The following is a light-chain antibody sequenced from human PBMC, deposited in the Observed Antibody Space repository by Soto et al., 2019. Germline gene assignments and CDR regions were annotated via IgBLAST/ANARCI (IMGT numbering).Light chain of an antibody. V-gene: IGKV3-15*01. Sequence: EIVMTQSPATLSVSPGERATLSCRASQSVSSNLAWYQQKPGQAPRLLIYGASTRATGIPARFSGSGSGTEFTLTISSLQSEDFAVYYCQHDNNWYPGEVTCGPGTKVDIK. CDR2: GAS. CDR1: QSVSSN. CDR3: QHDNNWYPGEVT. J-gene: IGKJ3*01.